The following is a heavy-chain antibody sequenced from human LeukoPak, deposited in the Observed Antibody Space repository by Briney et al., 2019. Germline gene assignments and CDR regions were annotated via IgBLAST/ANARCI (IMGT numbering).Heavy chain of an antibody. CDR3: ARATQYCSGGSCYDTWFDP. D-gene: IGHD2-15*01. V-gene: IGHV3-21*01. Sequence: GGSLRLSCAASGFTFSSSSMNWVRQAPGKGLEWVSSISTSSIYIYYADSMKGRFTISRDNAKNSLYLQMNSLRAEDTAVYYCARATQYCSGGSCYDTWFDPWGQGTLVTVSS. CDR1: GFTFSSSS. CDR2: ISTSSIYI. J-gene: IGHJ5*02.